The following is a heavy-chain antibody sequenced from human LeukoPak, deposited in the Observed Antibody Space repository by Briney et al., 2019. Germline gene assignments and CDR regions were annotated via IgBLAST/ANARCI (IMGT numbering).Heavy chain of an antibody. CDR2: FDPEDGET. V-gene: IGHV1-24*01. CDR3: ATVKRVVTIFGVVIGPYNWFDP. J-gene: IGHJ5*02. Sequence: GASVKVSCKVSGYTLTELSMHWVRQAPGKGLEWMGGFDPEDGETIYAQKFQCRVTMTEDTSTDTAYMELSSLRSEDTAVYYCATVKRVVTIFGVVIGPYNWFDPWGQRTLVTVSS. D-gene: IGHD3-3*01. CDR1: GYTLTELS.